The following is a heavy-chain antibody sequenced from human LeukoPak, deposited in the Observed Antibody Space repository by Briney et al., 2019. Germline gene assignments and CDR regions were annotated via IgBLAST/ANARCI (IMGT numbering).Heavy chain of an antibody. CDR3: ARPLYYDSTGYHQYYFDH. J-gene: IGHJ4*02. CDR2: ISAYNGNT. CDR1: GYTFTGYY. V-gene: IGHV1-18*04. D-gene: IGHD3-22*01. Sequence: ASVKVSCKASGYTFTGYYIHWFRQAPGQGLEWMGWISAYNGNTNYAQNLQGRVTMTTETSTSTAYMDLRSLRSDDTAVYYCARPLYYDSTGYHQYYFDHWGQGTLVTVSS.